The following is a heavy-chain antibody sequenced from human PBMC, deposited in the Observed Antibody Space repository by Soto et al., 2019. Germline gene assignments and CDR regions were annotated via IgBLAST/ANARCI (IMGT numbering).Heavy chain of an antibody. D-gene: IGHD6-6*01. J-gene: IGHJ3*02. CDR2: ISWNSGSI. CDR3: AKDSSSGFCRGGDASFDI. CDR1: GFTVDDYA. V-gene: IGHV3-9*01. Sequence: EVQLVESGGGLVQPGRSLRLSCAASGFTVDDYAMHWVRQAPGKGLVWVSGISWNSGSIGYADSVKGRFTISRDNAKNSLYRKMKRLRAEAKALYYCAKDSSSGFCRGGDASFDIWRQGTMVTVSS.